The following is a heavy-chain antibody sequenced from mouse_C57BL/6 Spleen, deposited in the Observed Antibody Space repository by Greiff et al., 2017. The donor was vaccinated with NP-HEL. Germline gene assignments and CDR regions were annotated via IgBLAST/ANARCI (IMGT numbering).Heavy chain of an antibody. CDR2: INYDGSST. Sequence: DVKLVESEGGLVQPGSSMKLSCTASGFTFSDYYMAWVRQVPEKGLEWVANINYDGSSTYYLDSLKSRFIISRDNAKNILYLQMSSLKSEDTATYYCARDGSRYWYFDVWGTGTTVTVSS. V-gene: IGHV5-16*01. CDR3: ARDGSRYWYFDV. CDR1: GFTFSDYY. J-gene: IGHJ1*03. D-gene: IGHD1-1*01.